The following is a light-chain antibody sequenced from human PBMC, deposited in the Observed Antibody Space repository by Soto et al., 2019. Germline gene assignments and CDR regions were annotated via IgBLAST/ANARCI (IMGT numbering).Light chain of an antibody. CDR3: QQINSYPVT. Sequence: DIQLTQSPAFRSTSVGDKVTITCRASQDISNHLAWYQQKPGKAPNLLVYSASTLQSGVPSRFSGSGSGTEFTLTISSLQPEDFATYFCQQINSYPVTFGGGTKVEIE. CDR2: SAS. J-gene: IGKJ4*01. CDR1: QDISNH. V-gene: IGKV1-9*01.